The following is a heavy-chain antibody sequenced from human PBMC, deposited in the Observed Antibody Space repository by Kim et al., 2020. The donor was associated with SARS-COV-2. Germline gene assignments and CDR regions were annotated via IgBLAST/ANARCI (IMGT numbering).Heavy chain of an antibody. CDR1: GGSFSGYY. Sequence: SETLSLTCAVYGGSFSGYYWSWIRQPPGKGLEWIGEINHSGSTNYNPSLKSRVTISVDTSKNQFSLKLSSVTAADTAVYYCARRTYSSGYFQHWGQGTLVTVSS. V-gene: IGHV4-34*01. CDR3: ARRTYSSGYFQH. CDR2: INHSGST. J-gene: IGHJ1*01. D-gene: IGHD6-19*01.